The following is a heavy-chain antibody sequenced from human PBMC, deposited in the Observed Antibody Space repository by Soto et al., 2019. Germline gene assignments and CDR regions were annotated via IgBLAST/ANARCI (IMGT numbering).Heavy chain of an antibody. CDR2: ISAYNGNT. Sequence: QVQLVQSGAEVKKPGASVKVSCKASGYTFTSYGISWVRQAPGQGLEWMGWISAYNGNTNYAQKLQGRVTMTKDTSTSTAYMELRSLRSDDTAVYYCARVYRITMVRGELSEYWGQGTLVTVSS. J-gene: IGHJ4*02. CDR3: ARVYRITMVRGELSEY. V-gene: IGHV1-18*01. D-gene: IGHD3-10*01. CDR1: GYTFTSYG.